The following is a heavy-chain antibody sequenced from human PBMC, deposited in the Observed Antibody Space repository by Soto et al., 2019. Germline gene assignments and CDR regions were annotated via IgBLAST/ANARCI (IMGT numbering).Heavy chain of an antibody. CDR2: MEPSTGRT. CDR3: ARGVSAGVDY. D-gene: IGHD1-26*01. J-gene: IGHJ4*02. CDR1: GYTFTSCD. V-gene: IGHV1-8*01. Sequence: GASVKVSCKASGYTFTSCDINWLRHATGRGLEWMGWMEPSTGRTGYAQKFQGRVTMTRDTSINTAYMELTTLTSDDTAFYYCARGVSAGVDYWGQGALVTVSS.